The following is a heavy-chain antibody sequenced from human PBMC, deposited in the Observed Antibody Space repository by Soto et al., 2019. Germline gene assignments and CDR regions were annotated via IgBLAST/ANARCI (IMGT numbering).Heavy chain of an antibody. V-gene: IGHV2-5*01. CDR3: SHYSRSWDAFYI. Sequence: QITLEESGPTLVRPTQTLTLTCTFSGFSLTTSAVRVGWIRQPPGRALEWLALIYGNDLKRYNPSLRTRLNVTKDTSKSHVVLTITKMDPVDSATYYRSHYSRSWDAFYIWGQGAVGTVSS. CDR2: IYGNDLK. D-gene: IGHD3-10*01. J-gene: IGHJ3*02. CDR1: GFSLTTSAVR.